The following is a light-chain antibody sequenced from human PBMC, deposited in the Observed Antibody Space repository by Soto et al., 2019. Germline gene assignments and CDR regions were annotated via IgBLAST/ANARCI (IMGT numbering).Light chain of an antibody. CDR3: QQYDNPLYT. J-gene: IGKJ2*01. CDR1: QDISNY. V-gene: IGKV1-33*01. Sequence: DIPMTQSPSSLSASVGDRVTITCQASQDISNYLNWYQHKPGRAPKLLIYDASTLETGVPSRFSGSGSGTDFTFTISSLQPEDIATYYCQQYDNPLYTFGQGTKLEI. CDR2: DAS.